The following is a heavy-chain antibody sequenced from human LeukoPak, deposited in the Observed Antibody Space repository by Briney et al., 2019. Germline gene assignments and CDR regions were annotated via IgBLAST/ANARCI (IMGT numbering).Heavy chain of an antibody. J-gene: IGHJ6*02. V-gene: IGHV4-34*01. CDR3: ARGYDIDV. CDR2: INHSGST. CDR1: GGSFSGNY. Sequence: SETLSLTCAVYGGSFSGNYWSWIRQPPGKGLEWIGEINHSGSTNYSPSFKSRATISLDTSKNQFSLKLTSVTAADTALFFCARGYDIDVWGQGTTVTVSS.